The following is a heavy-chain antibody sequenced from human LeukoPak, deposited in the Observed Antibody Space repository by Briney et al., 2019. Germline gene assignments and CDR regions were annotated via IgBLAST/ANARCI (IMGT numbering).Heavy chain of an antibody. V-gene: IGHV3-48*03. CDR1: GFTFSSYE. CDR2: ISSSGSSI. D-gene: IGHD5-18*01. J-gene: IGHJ4*02. Sequence: GGSLRLSCAASGFTFSSYEMNWVRQAPGKGLEWVSYISSSGSSIYYADSVKGRFTISRDNAKNSLYLQMNSLRAEDTAVYYCASGYSYGFHYWGQGTLVTVSS. CDR3: ASGYSYGFHY.